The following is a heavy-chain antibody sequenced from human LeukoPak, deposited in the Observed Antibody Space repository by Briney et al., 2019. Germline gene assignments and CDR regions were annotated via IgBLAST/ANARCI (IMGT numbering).Heavy chain of an antibody. Sequence: GGSLRLSCAASGFTFSSYAMSWVRQAPGKGLEWVSAISGSGGSTYYADSVKGRFTISRDNSKNTLYLQMNSLRAEDTAVYYCAKVHDIVVVPAAIFDYWGQGTLVTVSS. D-gene: IGHD2-2*01. J-gene: IGHJ4*02. CDR3: AKVHDIVVVPAAIFDY. V-gene: IGHV3-23*01. CDR2: ISGSGGST. CDR1: GFTFSSYA.